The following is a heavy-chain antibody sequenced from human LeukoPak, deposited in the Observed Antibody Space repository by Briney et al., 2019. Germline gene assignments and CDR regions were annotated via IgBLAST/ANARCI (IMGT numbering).Heavy chain of an antibody. Sequence: SQTLSLTCTVSGGSISSGGYYWSWIRQHPGKGLEWIGYIYYSGSTYYNPSLKSRVTISVDTSKSQFSLKLSSVTAADTAVYYCARFLRRAYYYDSSGYPFDYWGQGTLVTVSS. D-gene: IGHD3-22*01. CDR2: IYYSGST. CDR1: GGSISSGGYY. J-gene: IGHJ4*02. CDR3: ARFLRRAYYYDSSGYPFDY. V-gene: IGHV4-31*02.